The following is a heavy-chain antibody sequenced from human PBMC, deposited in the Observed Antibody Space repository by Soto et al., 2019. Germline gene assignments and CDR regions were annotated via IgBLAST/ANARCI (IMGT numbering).Heavy chain of an antibody. D-gene: IGHD3-3*01. V-gene: IGHV1-18*01. CDR2: ISAYNGNT. CDR1: GYTFTSYG. J-gene: IGHJ4*02. CDR3: ARDQVYYDFWSGYYRPPGDY. Sequence: ASVKVSCKASGYTFTSYGISWVRQAPGQGLEWMGWISAYNGNTNYAQKLQGRVTMTTDTSTSTAYMELRSLRSDDTAVYYCARDQVYYDFWSGYYRPPGDYWGQGTLVTVSS.